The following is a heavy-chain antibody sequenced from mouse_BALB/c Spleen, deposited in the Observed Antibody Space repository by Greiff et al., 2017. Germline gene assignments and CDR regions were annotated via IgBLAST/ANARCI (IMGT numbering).Heavy chain of an antibody. Sequence: EVQRVESGGGLVQPGGSRKLSCAASGFTFSSFGMHWVRQAPEKGLEWVAYISSGSSTIYYADTVKGRFTISRDNPKNTLFLQMTSLRSEDTAMYYCARSPYGYDGYYFDYWGQGTTLTVSS. V-gene: IGHV5-17*02. D-gene: IGHD2-2*01. CDR3: ARSPYGYDGYYFDY. J-gene: IGHJ2*01. CDR1: GFTFSSFG. CDR2: ISSGSSTI.